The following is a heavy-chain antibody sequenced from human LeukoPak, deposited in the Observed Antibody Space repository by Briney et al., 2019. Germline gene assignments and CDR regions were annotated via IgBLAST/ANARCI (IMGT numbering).Heavy chain of an antibody. CDR1: GSTLSDLC. V-gene: IGHV1-24*01. J-gene: IGHJ2*01. D-gene: IGHD2-21*02. CDR3: VTDRARLFWYFDL. CDR2: SDPEDGET. Sequence: GASVKVSCKVSGSTLSDLCIHWVRQAPGKGLEYVGGSDPEDGETFHAQNFQGRITMTEDTSIDTAYMELSSLRSEDTAVYYCVTDRARLFWYFDLWGRGTLVTVSS.